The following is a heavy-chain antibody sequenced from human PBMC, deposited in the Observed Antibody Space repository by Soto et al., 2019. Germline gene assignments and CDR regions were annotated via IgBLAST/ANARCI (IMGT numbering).Heavy chain of an antibody. CDR3: ARTPTPPYWNYYFDY. Sequence: PGGSLRLSCAASGFTFSSYAMHWVRQAPGKGLEWVAVISYDGSNKYYADSVKGRFTISRDNSKNTLYLQMNSLRAEDTAVYYCARTPTPPYWNYYFDYWGQGTLVTVSS. CDR1: GFTFSSYA. V-gene: IGHV3-30-3*01. CDR2: ISYDGSNK. J-gene: IGHJ4*02. D-gene: IGHD1-7*01.